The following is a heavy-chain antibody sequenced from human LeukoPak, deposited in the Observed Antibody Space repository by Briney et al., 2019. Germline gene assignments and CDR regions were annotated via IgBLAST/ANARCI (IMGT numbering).Heavy chain of an antibody. V-gene: IGHV1-2*02. CDR3: ASARTTVVCENHLDAFDI. D-gene: IGHD4-23*01. J-gene: IGHJ3*02. CDR1: GYTFTGYY. CDR2: INTKSGGT. Sequence: GASVKVSCNASGYTFTGYYMDWVRQAPGQGLEWMGWINTKSGGTNYAQKLQGRVTMTRDTSISTAYMEVSRLRSDDTAVYYCASARTTVVCENHLDAFDIWGRGTMVTVSA.